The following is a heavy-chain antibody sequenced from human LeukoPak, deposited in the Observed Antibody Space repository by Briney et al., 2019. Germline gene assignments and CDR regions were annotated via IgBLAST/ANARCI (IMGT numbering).Heavy chain of an antibody. J-gene: IGHJ4*02. Sequence: ASVKVSCKASGYIFTDYYIHWVRQAPGQGHEWMGRISPNSGGTNFAQKFQARVTMTSDTSISTAYMEVSGLESDDTAVYYCARARYCYTTSCPLDYWGQGTLVTVSS. CDR1: GYIFTDYY. D-gene: IGHD2-2*01. CDR3: ARARYCYTTSCPLDY. V-gene: IGHV1-2*06. CDR2: ISPNSGGT.